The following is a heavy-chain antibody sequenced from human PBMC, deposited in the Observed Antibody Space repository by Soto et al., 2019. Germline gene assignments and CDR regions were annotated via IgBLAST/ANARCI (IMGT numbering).Heavy chain of an antibody. CDR3: ARGAYNEYSHWFDT. CDR1: GYSFTRHD. D-gene: IGHD1-1*01. Sequence: ASVKVSCKATGYSFTRHDINWLRQAAGQGLEWMGWMNPNSGNAVYAQKFQGRVTMTRNTSITTAYIEVTSLKSEDTAVYFCARGAYNEYSHWFDTWGQGTLVTVSS. V-gene: IGHV1-8*01. J-gene: IGHJ5*02. CDR2: MNPNSGNA.